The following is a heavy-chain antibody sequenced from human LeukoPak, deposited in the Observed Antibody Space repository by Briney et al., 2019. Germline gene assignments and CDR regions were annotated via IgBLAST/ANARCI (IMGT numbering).Heavy chain of an antibody. CDR1: GYTFTGYY. Sequence: ASVKVSCKASGYTFTGYYMHWVRQAPGQGLEWMGRINPKSGGTNYAQEFQGRVTMTRDTSINTAYMELSRMRSDDTAVYYCAISTSPYVIEVWTNGPLDYWGQGTLVTVSS. J-gene: IGHJ4*02. V-gene: IGHV1-2*06. D-gene: IGHD3-22*01. CDR3: AISTSPYVIEVWTNGPLDY. CDR2: INPKSGGT.